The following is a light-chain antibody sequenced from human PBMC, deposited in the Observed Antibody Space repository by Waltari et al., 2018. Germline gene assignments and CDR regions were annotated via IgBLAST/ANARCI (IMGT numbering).Light chain of an antibody. CDR1: SSNIGSNT. CDR3: GGWDDTLTGPYV. Sequence: QPALTQPPSVSGTPGQTVTISCSGSSSNIGSNTVNWYQVLPGSAPRLVIHNSNQRPSHGPARFSCSKSGTSASLAISGLQSADEADYYCGGWDDTLTGPYVFGSWTKVIVL. V-gene: IGLV1-44*01. J-gene: IGLJ1*01. CDR2: NSN.